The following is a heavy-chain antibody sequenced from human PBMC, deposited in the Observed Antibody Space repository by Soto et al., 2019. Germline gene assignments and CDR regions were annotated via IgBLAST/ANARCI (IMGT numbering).Heavy chain of an antibody. Sequence: GGTLRLSCAPSGFTFSTYGMHWVRQDPGKGLEWVAVIWYGGSNQYYADSVKGRFTISRDNSKNMLYLQMNSLRAGDTAVYYCARDLGAFNYGSAYFDYWGQGTPVTVSS. D-gene: IGHD3-10*01. V-gene: IGHV3-33*01. CDR1: GFTFSTYG. CDR2: IWYGGSNQ. CDR3: ARDLGAFNYGSAYFDY. J-gene: IGHJ4*02.